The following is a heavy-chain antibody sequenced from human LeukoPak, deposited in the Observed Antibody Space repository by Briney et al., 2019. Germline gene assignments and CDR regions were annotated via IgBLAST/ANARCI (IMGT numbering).Heavy chain of an antibody. CDR2: ISGGGVTT. CDR1: GFTSIAYA. V-gene: IGHV3-23*01. CDR3: ARNQQLGGHSYYYYGMDV. J-gene: IGHJ6*02. D-gene: IGHD3-16*01. Sequence: TGGSLRLSCVGSGFTSIAYALTWARQAPGKGLEWASGISGGGVTTYYADSVKGRFTISRDNSKNTLYLQMNSLRADDTAIYYCARNQQLGGHSYYYYGMDVWGQGTTVTVSS.